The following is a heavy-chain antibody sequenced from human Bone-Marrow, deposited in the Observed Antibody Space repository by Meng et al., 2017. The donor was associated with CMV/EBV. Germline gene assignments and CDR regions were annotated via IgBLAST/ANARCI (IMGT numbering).Heavy chain of an antibody. D-gene: IGHD3-3*01. CDR2: IPYSGIT. CDR1: GGSISGDSHH. V-gene: IGHV4-39*07. Sequence: SETLSLTCAVSGGSISGDSHHWGWIRQPPGKGLEWSGRIPYSGITYSNPSLRSRVTMSVDTSKSQFSLKLSSVTAADTAVYFCARGYTNDFWNGYFYDWGQGTPVTVSS. CDR3: ARGYTNDFWNGYFYD. J-gene: IGHJ4*01.